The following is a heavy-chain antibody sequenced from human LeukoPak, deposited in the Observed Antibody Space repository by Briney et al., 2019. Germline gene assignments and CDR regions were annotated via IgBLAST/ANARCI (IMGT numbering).Heavy chain of an antibody. Sequence: GASVKVSCKASGYTFTSYYMHWVRQAPGQGLEWMGWINPNSGGTNYAQKFQGRVTMTRDTSISTAYMELSRLRSEDTAVYYCARGGAYSSGWPGTANDYWGQGTLVTVSS. V-gene: IGHV1-2*02. J-gene: IGHJ4*02. CDR1: GYTFTSYY. D-gene: IGHD6-19*01. CDR2: INPNSGGT. CDR3: ARGGAYSSGWPGTANDY.